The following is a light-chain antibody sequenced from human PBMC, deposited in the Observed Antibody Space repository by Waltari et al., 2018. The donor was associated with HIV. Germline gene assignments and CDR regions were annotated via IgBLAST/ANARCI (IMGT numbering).Light chain of an antibody. CDR3: CSYAGSYTWV. V-gene: IGLV2-11*01. Sequence: QSALTHPRSVSGSPGPSVTTSCTGTSSDVGSYNYVSWYHQHPGKAPKLMIYDVNKRPSGVPDRFSGSKSGNTASLTISGLQADDEADYYCCSYAGSYTWVFGGGTKLTVL. J-gene: IGLJ3*02. CDR2: DVN. CDR1: SSDVGSYNY.